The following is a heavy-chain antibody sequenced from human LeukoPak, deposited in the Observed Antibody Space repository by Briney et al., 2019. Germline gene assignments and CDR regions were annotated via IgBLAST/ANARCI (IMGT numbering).Heavy chain of an antibody. Sequence: PSETLSLTCTVSGGSISSYYWSWIRQPPGKGLEWIGYIYYSGSTNYNPSLKSRVTISVDTSKNQFSLKLSSVTAADTAVYYCARVRYSSSCWGYFDYWGQGTLVTVSS. CDR3: ARVRYSSSCWGYFDY. V-gene: IGHV4-59*01. CDR1: GGSISSYY. D-gene: IGHD6-13*01. CDR2: IYYSGST. J-gene: IGHJ4*02.